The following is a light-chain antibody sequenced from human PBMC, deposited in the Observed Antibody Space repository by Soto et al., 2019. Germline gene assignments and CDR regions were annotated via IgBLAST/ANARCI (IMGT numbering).Light chain of an antibody. CDR2: EVS. CDR1: QSLLHITGETF. J-gene: IGKJ5*01. V-gene: IGKV2D-29*02. CDR3: MKSTQLPPT. Sequence: DVVMTQTPLSLSVAPGQPASISCKSSQSLLHITGETFLFWYLQKPGQSPQLLIYEVSTRVSGVHDRFSGSGSGTDFTLEISRVETDNVGIYYCMKSTQLPPTFGQGTRLGIE.